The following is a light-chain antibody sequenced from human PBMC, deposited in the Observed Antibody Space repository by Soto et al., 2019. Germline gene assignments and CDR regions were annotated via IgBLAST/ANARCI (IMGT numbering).Light chain of an antibody. Sequence: DIVMTQSPDSLAVSLGERATINCKSSQSVLYSSNNKNCLAWYQQKPGQPPKLLIYWASTRESGVPDRFSGSGSGTDFTLTISSLQAEDVAVYYCQQYYSTPPPTFGQGTKLEIK. CDR2: WAS. CDR3: QQYYSTPPPT. V-gene: IGKV4-1*01. CDR1: QSVLYSSNNKNC. J-gene: IGKJ2*01.